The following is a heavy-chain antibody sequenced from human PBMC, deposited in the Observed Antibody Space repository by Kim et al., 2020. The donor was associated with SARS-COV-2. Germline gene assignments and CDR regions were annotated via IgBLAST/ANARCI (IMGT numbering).Heavy chain of an antibody. J-gene: IGHJ4*02. CDR3: ASPSRYFDWLLYRPIGY. V-gene: IGHV3-21*01. Sequence: GGSLRLSCAASGFTFSSYSMNWVRQAPGKGLEWVSSISSSSSYIYYADSVKGRFTISRDNAKNSLYLQMNSLRAEDTAVYYCASPSRYFDWLLYRPIGYWAQETLVTVSS. CDR2: ISSSSSYI. D-gene: IGHD3-9*01. CDR1: GFTFSSYS.